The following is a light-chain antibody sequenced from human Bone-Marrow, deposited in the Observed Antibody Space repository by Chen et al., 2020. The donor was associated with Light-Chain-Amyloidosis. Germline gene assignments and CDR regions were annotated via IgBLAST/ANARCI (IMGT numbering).Light chain of an antibody. CDR2: EDN. J-gene: IGLJ3*02. Sequence: NFMLTQPHSVSESPGKTVTISCTGSSGSIASNYVQWYQQRPGSAPTTVIYEDNQRPSGVPDLFSGSIDRSSNSASLTISGLKTEDEADYYCQSYDSSNLVFGGGTKLTVL. CDR1: SGSIASNY. CDR3: QSYDSSNLV. V-gene: IGLV6-57*02.